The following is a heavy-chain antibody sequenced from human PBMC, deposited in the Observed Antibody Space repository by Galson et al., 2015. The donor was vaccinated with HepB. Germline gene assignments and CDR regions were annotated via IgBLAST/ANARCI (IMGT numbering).Heavy chain of an antibody. V-gene: IGHV3-15*04. CDR3: STTSGSG. CDR2: IVSKSFDGTT. CDR1: GFTFSDAC. D-gene: IGHD2-15*01. J-gene: IGHJ4*02. Sequence: SLRLSCAASGFTFSDACMNWVRQAPGKGLEWVGRIVSKSFDGTTDYAAPVKDRFSISRDDSKNTLYLQMDSLKTDDTAVYYCSTTSGSGWGQGTLVTVSS.